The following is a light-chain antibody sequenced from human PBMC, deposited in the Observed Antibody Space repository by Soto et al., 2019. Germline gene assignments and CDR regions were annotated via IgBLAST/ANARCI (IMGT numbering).Light chain of an antibody. CDR1: QCVSSSY. J-gene: IGKJ5*01. V-gene: IGKV3-20*01. Sequence: ENEVTTCLGTVPWSPGERATISFRAIQCVSSSYLAWYQQKPGQAPRLIMYGASSRATGIPDRLSGSVSGTDFTRTISRLAAEEFAVYSCQEYGRSPRVVVGQGTRLEIK. CDR3: QEYGRSPRVV. CDR2: GAS.